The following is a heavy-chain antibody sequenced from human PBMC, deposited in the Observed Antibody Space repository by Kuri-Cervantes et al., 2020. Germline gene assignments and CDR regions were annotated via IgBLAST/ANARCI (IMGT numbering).Heavy chain of an antibody. Sequence: GGSLRLSCAASGFTFSSYAMHWVRQAPGKGLEWVSGISWNSGSIGYADSVKGRFTISRDNSKNTLYLEMSNLRAEDTAVYYCAKSRSSLNFRDMDGWGQGTTVTVSS. J-gene: IGHJ6*02. D-gene: IGHD6-13*01. CDR2: ISWNSGSI. CDR3: AKSRSSLNFRDMDG. CDR1: GFTFSSYA. V-gene: IGHV3-9*01.